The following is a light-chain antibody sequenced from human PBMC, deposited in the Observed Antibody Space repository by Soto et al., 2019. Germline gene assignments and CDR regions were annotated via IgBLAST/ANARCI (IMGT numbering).Light chain of an antibody. Sequence: DIQMTQSPSSLSASVGDRVTISCRASQSITNYLNWYQQKPGKAPKLLIFATSNLHSGVPSRFSGSGSGTDFTLIISSLQPEDLATYYCQQSYSTPRTFGQGTKVAIK. J-gene: IGKJ1*01. CDR3: QQSYSTPRT. CDR1: QSITNY. CDR2: ATS. V-gene: IGKV1-39*01.